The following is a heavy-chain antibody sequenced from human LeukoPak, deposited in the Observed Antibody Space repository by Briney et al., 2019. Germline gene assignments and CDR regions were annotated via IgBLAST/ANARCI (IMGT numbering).Heavy chain of an antibody. CDR2: IYPGDSDT. J-gene: IGHJ4*02. Sequence: GESLKISCKGSGYSFTNYWIGWVRQMPGKGLEWMGIIYPGDSDTRYSPSFQGQVTISADKSISTAYLQWSSLKASDTAIYYCATTGAWGSSWYPRPFDYWGQGTLVTVSS. V-gene: IGHV5-51*01. CDR1: GYSFTNYW. D-gene: IGHD6-13*01. CDR3: ATTGAWGSSWYPRPFDY.